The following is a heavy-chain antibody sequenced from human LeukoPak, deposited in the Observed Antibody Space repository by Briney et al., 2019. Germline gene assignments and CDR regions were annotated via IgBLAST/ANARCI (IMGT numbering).Heavy chain of an antibody. CDR2: IDHSGTT. CDR1: GGSISIYY. J-gene: IGHJ5*02. Sequence: SETLSLTCTVSGGSISIYYWSWIRQPPGRGLEWIGYIDHSGTTNYNPSLKSRVTISVDTSKSQFSLRVSSVTAADTAVYYCARHLGQMRFDPWGQGTLVTVSS. CDR3: ARHLGQMRFDP. D-gene: IGHD3-16*01. V-gene: IGHV4-59*08.